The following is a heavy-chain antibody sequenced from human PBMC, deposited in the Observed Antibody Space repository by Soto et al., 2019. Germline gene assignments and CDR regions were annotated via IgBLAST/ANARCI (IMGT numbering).Heavy chain of an antibody. V-gene: IGHV1-69*01. CDR1: GGTFSSYA. Sequence: QVQLVQSGAEVKKPGSSVKVSCKASGGTFSSYAISWVRQAPGQGLEWMGGIIPIFGTANYAQKFQGRVTITADESTSTAYMELSSLRSEDTAVYYGARGQSTLVLWFGDPIQDWGQGTLVTVSS. D-gene: IGHD3-10*01. J-gene: IGHJ4*02. CDR2: IIPIFGTA. CDR3: ARGQSTLVLWFGDPIQD.